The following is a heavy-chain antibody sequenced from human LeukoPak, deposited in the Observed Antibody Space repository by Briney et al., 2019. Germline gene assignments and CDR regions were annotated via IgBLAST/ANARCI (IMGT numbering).Heavy chain of an antibody. CDR2: ISGSGGST. D-gene: IGHD5-12*01. J-gene: IGHJ4*02. CDR1: GFTFSSYA. CDR3: AKDGERGYSGYTPQGWYFDY. Sequence: QPGGSLRLSCAASGFTFSSYAMSWVRQAPGKGLEWVSAISGSGGSTYYADSVKGRFTISRDNSKNTLYLQMNSLRAEDTAVYYCAKDGERGYSGYTPQGWYFDYWGQGTLVTVSS. V-gene: IGHV3-23*01.